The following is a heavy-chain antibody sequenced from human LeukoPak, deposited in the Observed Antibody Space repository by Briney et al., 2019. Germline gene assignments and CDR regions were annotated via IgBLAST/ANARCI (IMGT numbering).Heavy chain of an antibody. D-gene: IGHD3-3*01. CDR2: IIPIFGTA. J-gene: IGHJ4*02. Sequence: SVKVSCKASGGTFSSYAISWVRQAPGQGLEWMGGIIPIFGTANYAQKFQGRVMITADESTSTAYMELSSLRSEDTAVYYCAREQDSYYDFWSGYYTNPFDYWGQGTLVTVSS. CDR1: GGTFSSYA. V-gene: IGHV1-69*13. CDR3: AREQDSYYDFWSGYYTNPFDY.